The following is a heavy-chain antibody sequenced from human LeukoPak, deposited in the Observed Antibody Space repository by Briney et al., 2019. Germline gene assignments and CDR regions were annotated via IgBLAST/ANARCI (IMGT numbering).Heavy chain of an antibody. CDR2: ISAGAGST. Sequence: GGSLRLSCAASGFTFSSYAMSWVRQAPGKGLEWVSSISAGAGSTYYADSVKGRFTISRDNSKNTLYLQMNSLRAEDTAVYYCAKGVISTIFGVAAGWFDPWGQGTLVTVSS. CDR3: AKGVISTIFGVAAGWFDP. V-gene: IGHV3-23*01. D-gene: IGHD3-3*01. J-gene: IGHJ5*02. CDR1: GFTFSSYA.